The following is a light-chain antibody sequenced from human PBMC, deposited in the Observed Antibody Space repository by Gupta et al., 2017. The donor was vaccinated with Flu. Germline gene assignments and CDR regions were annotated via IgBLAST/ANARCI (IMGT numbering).Light chain of an antibody. J-gene: IGLJ2*01. V-gene: IGLV3-21*02. CDR3: QVWDSSSDPVV. CDR1: NIGGKT. Sequence: SYVLTQPPSVSVAPGQTARITCGGNNIGGKTVHWYRQRPGQAPVLVVYDDSGRPSGIPERFSGSNSGNTATLTISRVEAGDEADYYCQVWDSSSDPVVFGGGTKLTVL. CDR2: DDS.